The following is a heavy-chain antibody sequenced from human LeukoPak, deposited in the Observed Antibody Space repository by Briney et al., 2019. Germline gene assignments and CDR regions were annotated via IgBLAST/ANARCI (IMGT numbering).Heavy chain of an antibody. CDR2: ISSSSSYI. CDR1: GFTFSDYY. CDR3: ARDMDLDIVVVVAATALDY. D-gene: IGHD2-15*01. J-gene: IGHJ4*02. V-gene: IGHV3-11*06. Sequence: GGSLRLSCAASGFTFSDYYMSWIRQAPGKGLEWDSSISSSSSYIYYADSVKGRFTISRDNAKNSLYLQMNSLRAEDTAVYYCARDMDLDIVVVVAATALDYWGQGALVTVSS.